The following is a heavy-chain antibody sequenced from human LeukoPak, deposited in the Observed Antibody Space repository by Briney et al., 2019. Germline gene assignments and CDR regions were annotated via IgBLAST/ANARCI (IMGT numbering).Heavy chain of an antibody. Sequence: TSETLSLTCTVSGGSITSGDYYWSWIRQPPGRGLEWIGYIYYGESTDYNPSLKSRVTMSLDTSKNQFSLKLSSVTAADTAVYYCARVYYGSGSLYYFDYWGQGTLVTVSS. CDR3: ARVYYGSGSLYYFDY. CDR2: IYYGEST. V-gene: IGHV4-30-4*01. CDR1: GGSITSGDYY. J-gene: IGHJ4*02. D-gene: IGHD3-10*01.